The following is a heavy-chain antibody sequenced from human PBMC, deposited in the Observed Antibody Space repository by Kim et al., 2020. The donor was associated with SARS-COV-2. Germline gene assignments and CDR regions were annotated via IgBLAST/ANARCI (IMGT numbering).Heavy chain of an antibody. J-gene: IGHJ6*04. Sequence: GGSLRLSCAASGFTVNSNYMSWVRQAPGMGLEWVSVLYSGGSTFYADSVKGRFTISRDNSKNTLYLQMNSLRVEDSAVYYCARVKVDQRMTTGRPDYYGLDVWGEGTTVTVSS. CDR2: LYSGGST. V-gene: IGHV3-53*01. CDR1: GFTVNSNY. CDR3: ARVKVDQRMTTGRPDYYGLDV. D-gene: IGHD4-17*01.